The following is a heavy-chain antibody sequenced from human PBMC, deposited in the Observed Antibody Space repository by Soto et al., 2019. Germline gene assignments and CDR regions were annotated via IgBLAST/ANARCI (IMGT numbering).Heavy chain of an antibody. CDR1: GFSLSTSGVG. J-gene: IGHJ4*02. V-gene: IGHV2-5*02. Sequence: QITLKESGPTLVKPTQTLTLTCTFSGFSLSTSGVGVGWFRQPPGKALEWLALIYWDDDKRYSPSLKSRLTISKDTSKNQVVPTMTNMDPVDTATYYCAHSRNSRWGIYDRPGSWYYFDYWGQGTLVTVSS. D-gene: IGHD3-16*01. CDR2: IYWDDDK. CDR3: AHSRNSRWGIYDRPGSWYYFDY.